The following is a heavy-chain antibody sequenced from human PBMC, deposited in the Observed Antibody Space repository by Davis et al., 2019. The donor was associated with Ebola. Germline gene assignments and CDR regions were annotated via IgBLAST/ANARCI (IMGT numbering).Heavy chain of an antibody. Sequence: ASVKVSCKASGYTFTSYYMHWVRQAPGQGLEWMGIINPSGGSTSYAQKFQGRVTMTRDTSKNQFSLKLSSVTAADTAVYYCARQGVREGYCSGGSCYVYWGQGTLVTVSS. J-gene: IGHJ4*02. CDR3: ARQGVREGYCSGGSCYVY. V-gene: IGHV1-46*01. D-gene: IGHD2-15*01. CDR1: GYTFTSYY. CDR2: INPSGGST.